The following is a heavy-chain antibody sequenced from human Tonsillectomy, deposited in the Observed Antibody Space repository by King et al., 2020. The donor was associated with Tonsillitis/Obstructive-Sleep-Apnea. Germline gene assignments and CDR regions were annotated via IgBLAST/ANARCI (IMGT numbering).Heavy chain of an antibody. V-gene: IGHV5-10-1*01. Sequence: VQLVESGAEVKKPGESLRISCKSSGDSSTSYWISWVRQMPGNGLEWMGRIDPSDSYTNYSPSFQGHVTISADKSISTAYLQWSSLKASDTAMYYCARHALGVGITNFDYWGQGTLVTVSS. J-gene: IGHJ4*02. CDR2: IDPSDSYT. D-gene: IGHD1-26*01. CDR1: GDSSTSYW. CDR3: ARHALGVGITNFDY.